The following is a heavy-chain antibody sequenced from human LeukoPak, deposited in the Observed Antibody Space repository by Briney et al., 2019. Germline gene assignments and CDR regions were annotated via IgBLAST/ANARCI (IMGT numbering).Heavy chain of an antibody. V-gene: IGHV4-34*01. CDR2: INHRGST. J-gene: IGHJ4*02. D-gene: IGHD4-23*01. CDR1: GGSFTGYH. Sequence: SETLSLTCAVYGGSFTGYHWNWISQTPRRGLEWVGEINHRGSTHYNPSLESRVTISVDTSKNQFSLKLSSVTAADTGVYYCARDPTTVVTLPYYFDFWGQGTQVTVSS. CDR3: ARDPTTVVTLPYYFDF.